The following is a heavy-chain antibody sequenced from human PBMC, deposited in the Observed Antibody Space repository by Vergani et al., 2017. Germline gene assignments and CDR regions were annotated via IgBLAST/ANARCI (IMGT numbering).Heavy chain of an antibody. CDR3: VKDAGGYENFFDS. CDR2: LTGGGGST. D-gene: IGHD5-12*01. J-gene: IGHJ4*02. CDR1: GFTFSTYA. Sequence: EVQLLESGGSLKQPGGSVRLSCAASGFTFSTYAMHCVRQAPGKGLGWVSALTGGGGSTYYADSFKGRFIISRDNSRDTLYLQMNSLRPEDTATYYCVKDAGGYENFFDSGGKGTLFTVSS. V-gene: IGHV3-23*01.